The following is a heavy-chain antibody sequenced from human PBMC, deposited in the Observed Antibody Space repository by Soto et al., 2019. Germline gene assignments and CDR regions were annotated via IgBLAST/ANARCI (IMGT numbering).Heavy chain of an antibody. CDR3: ARENFGVVTRLYGIRWFDP. CDR2: ISAYNGNT. Sequence: QVPLVQSGAEVKKPGASVKVSCKASGYTFTSYGISWVRQAPGQGLEWMGWISAYNGNTNYAQKLQGRVTMTTDTSTSTAYMELRSLRSDDTAVYYCARENFGVVTRLYGIRWFDPWGQGTLVTVSS. J-gene: IGHJ5*02. CDR1: GYTFTSYG. D-gene: IGHD3-3*01. V-gene: IGHV1-18*01.